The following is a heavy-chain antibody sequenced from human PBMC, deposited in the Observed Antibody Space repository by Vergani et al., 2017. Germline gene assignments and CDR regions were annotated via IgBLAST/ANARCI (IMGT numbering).Heavy chain of an antibody. D-gene: IGHD4-17*01. V-gene: IGHV3-15*01. Sequence: EVQLVESGGGLVKPGGSLRLSCAASGFTFSNAWMSWVRQAPGKGLEWVGRIKSKTDGGTTDYAAPVKGRFTISRDDSKNTRYLKMNSLKTEDTAVYYCTTDGDYGDYVRYWGQGTLVTVSS. CDR1: GFTFSNAW. CDR2: IKSKTDGGTT. J-gene: IGHJ4*02. CDR3: TTDGDYGDYVRY.